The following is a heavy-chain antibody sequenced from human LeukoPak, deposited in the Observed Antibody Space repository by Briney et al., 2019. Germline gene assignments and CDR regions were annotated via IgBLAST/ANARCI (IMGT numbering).Heavy chain of an antibody. Sequence: PGGPLRLSCSASGFTFSTNSMHWVRQAPGKGLEFVSAITSNGGSTYYADSVKGRFTISRDNSKNTLYLQMCSLRAEDTAVYYCVTVGMTSIWSYLRFDPRGQGTLVSVSS. D-gene: IGHD1-26*01. V-gene: IGHV3-64D*08. J-gene: IGHJ5*02. CDR3: VTVGMTSIWSYLRFDP. CDR2: ITSNGGST. CDR1: GFTFSTNS.